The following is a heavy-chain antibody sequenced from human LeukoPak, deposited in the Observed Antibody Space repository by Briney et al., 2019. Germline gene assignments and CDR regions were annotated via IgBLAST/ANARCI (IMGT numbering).Heavy chain of an antibody. CDR2: IYSGGST. V-gene: IGHV3-53*04. Sequence: GGSLRLSCAASGFTVSSNYMSWVRQAPGKGLEWVSVIYSGGSTYYADSVKGRFTISRHNSKNTLYLRMNSLRAEDTAVYYCARVNYYDSSGSSPSDYWGQGTLVTVSS. CDR3: ARVNYYDSSGSSPSDY. D-gene: IGHD3-22*01. J-gene: IGHJ4*02. CDR1: GFTVSSNY.